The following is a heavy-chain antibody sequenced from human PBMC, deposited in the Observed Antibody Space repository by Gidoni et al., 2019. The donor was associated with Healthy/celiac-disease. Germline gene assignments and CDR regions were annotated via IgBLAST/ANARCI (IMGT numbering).Heavy chain of an antibody. CDR1: GLTFSSYA. D-gene: IGHD3-10*01. J-gene: IGHJ5*02. CDR2: IRGSGGST. CDR3: AKEGETYYYGSGSYWGGNNWFDP. Sequence: GGSLRLSCAASGLTFSSYAMSWVRQAPGKGLEWVSAIRGSGGSTYYADSVKGRFTISRDNSKNTLYLQMNSMRAEDTAVYYCAKEGETYYYGSGSYWGGNNWFDPWGQGTLVTVSS. V-gene: IGHV3-23*01.